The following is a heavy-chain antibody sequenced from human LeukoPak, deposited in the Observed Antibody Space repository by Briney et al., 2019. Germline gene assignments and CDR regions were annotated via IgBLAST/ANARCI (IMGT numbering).Heavy chain of an antibody. CDR1: GFTFSDSS. CDR2: MEKELNGYAT. V-gene: IGHV3-73*01. J-gene: IGHJ5*02. CDR3: TRDSGTYNWLDL. Sequence: PGGSLRLSCAASGFTFSDSSIHWVRQASGKGLEWIGLMEKELNGYATAYAASVRGRFTISRDDSQNTAYLQMDSLKTEDTALYYCTRDSGTYNWLDLWGQGTLVTVSS. D-gene: IGHD1-26*01.